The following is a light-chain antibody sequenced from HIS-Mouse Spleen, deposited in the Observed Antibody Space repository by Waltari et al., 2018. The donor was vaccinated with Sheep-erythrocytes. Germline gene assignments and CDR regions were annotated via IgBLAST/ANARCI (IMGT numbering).Light chain of an antibody. Sequence: DIQLTQSPSFLSASVGDRVTITCRASQGISSYLAWYKQKPGNAPKLLIYAASTLQSGVPSRFSGSGSGTEFTLTISSLQPEDFATYYCQQLNSYPHTFGQGTKLEIK. V-gene: IGKV1-9*01. CDR3: QQLNSYPHT. J-gene: IGKJ2*01. CDR1: QGISSY. CDR2: AAS.